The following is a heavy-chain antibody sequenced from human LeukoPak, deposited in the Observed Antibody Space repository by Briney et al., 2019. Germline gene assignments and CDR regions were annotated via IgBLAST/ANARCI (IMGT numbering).Heavy chain of an antibody. CDR2: ISGSGGST. V-gene: IGHV3-23*01. CDR3: AREVGASSPRPLDS. Sequence: GGSLRLSCAASGFTFSSYAMSWVRQAPGKGLEWVSAISGSGGSTYYADSVKGRFTTSRDNSKNTLYLQRNSLRAEDTAVYYCAREVGASSPRPLDSWGQGTLVTVSS. D-gene: IGHD1-26*01. J-gene: IGHJ4*02. CDR1: GFTFSSYA.